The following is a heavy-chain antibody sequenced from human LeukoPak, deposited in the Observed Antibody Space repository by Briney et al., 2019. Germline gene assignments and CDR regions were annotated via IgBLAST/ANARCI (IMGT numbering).Heavy chain of an antibody. D-gene: IGHD2/OR15-2a*01. Sequence: ASVKVSCKTSGYTFSDYYIHWVRQAPGRGLEWMGYIIPHSGGTTYAQKFQGRVTMTRDTSISAAYLDLSGLRSDDTAVYYCSTEDKYCTTSTCGDSWGQGTLVTVSS. CDR3: STEDKYCTTSTCGDS. CDR1: GYTFSDYY. J-gene: IGHJ4*02. CDR2: IIPHSGGT. V-gene: IGHV1-2*02.